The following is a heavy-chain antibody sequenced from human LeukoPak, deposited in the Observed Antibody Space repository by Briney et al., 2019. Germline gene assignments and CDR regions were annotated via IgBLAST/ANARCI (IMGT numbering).Heavy chain of an antibody. Sequence: SETLSLTCAVYGGSFSGYYWSWIRQPPGKGLEWIGEINHSGSTNYNPSLKSRVTISVDTSKNQFSLKLSSVTAADTAVYYCARWYSGGGDAFDIWGQGAMVTVSS. CDR3: ARWYSGGGDAFDI. J-gene: IGHJ3*02. V-gene: IGHV4-34*01. CDR2: INHSGST. CDR1: GGSFSGYY. D-gene: IGHD2-15*01.